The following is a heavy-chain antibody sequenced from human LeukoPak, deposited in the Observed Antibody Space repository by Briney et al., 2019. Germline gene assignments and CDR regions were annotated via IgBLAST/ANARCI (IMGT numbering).Heavy chain of an antibody. CDR2: IKSKTDGGTT. D-gene: IGHD5-12*01. J-gene: IGHJ4*02. V-gene: IGHV3-15*01. CDR3: TTLTVATFVSFDY. Sequence: PGGSLRLSCAASGFTFSNAWMSWVRQAPGKGLEWVGRIKSKTDGGTTDYAAPVKGRFTISRDESKNTLYLQMNRLKTEDTAVYYCTTLTVATFVSFDYWGQGTLVTVSS. CDR1: GFTFSNAW.